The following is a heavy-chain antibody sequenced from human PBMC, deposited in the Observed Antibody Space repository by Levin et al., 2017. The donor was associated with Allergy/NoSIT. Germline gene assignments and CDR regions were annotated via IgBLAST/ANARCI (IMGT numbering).Heavy chain of an antibody. D-gene: IGHD3-10*01. CDR3: TRGTEGFAESQD. J-gene: IGHJ4*02. CDR1: GFIFNKYW. V-gene: IGHV3-7*01. CDR2: IRDDGKEE. Sequence: GGSLRLSCGASGFIFNKYWMSWVRQAPGKGLEWVANIRDDGKEEHLADSVKGRFTIFRDNAKNLLSLQMSSLRVEDTAISYCTRGTEGFAESQDWGQGTLVSVSS.